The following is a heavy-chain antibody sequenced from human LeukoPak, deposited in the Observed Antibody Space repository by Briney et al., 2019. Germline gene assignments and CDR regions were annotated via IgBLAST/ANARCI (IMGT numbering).Heavy chain of an antibody. J-gene: IGHJ6*02. CDR2: MNPNSGNT. D-gene: IGHD2-21*02. V-gene: IGHV1-8*02. Sequence: ASVKVSCKASGYTFTGYYIHWVRQAPGQGLEWMGWMNPNSGNTGYAQKFQGRVTMTRNTSISTAYMELSSLRSEDTAVYYCARENIVVVTAITSGYGMDVWGQGTTVTVSS. CDR3: ARENIVVVTAITSGYGMDV. CDR1: GYTFTGYY.